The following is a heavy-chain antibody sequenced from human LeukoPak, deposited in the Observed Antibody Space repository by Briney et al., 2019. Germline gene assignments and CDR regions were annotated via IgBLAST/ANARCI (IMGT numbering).Heavy chain of an antibody. CDR2: IWYDGSNK. V-gene: IGHV3-33*01. CDR1: GFTFSSYG. CDR3: ARDQANYDFWSGYHSPNYYYYGMDV. Sequence: GGSLRLPCAASGFTFSSYGMHWVRQAPGKGLEWVAVIWYDGSNKYYADSVKGRFTISRDNSKNTLYLQMNSLRAEDTAVYYCARDQANYDFWSGYHSPNYYYYGMDVWGQGTTVTVSS. J-gene: IGHJ6*02. D-gene: IGHD3-3*01.